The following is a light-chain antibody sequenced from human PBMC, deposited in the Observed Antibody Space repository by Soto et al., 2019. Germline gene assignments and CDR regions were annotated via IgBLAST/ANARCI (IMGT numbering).Light chain of an antibody. CDR2: DAS. CDR3: QQAGT. CDR1: QSVSSY. Sequence: EIVLTQSTATLSLSPGERATLSCRASQSVSSYLAWYQQKPGQAPRLLIYDASNRATGIPARFSGSGSGTDFTLTISSLEPEDFAVYSCQQAGTFGQGTKVEIK. V-gene: IGKV3-11*01. J-gene: IGKJ1*01.